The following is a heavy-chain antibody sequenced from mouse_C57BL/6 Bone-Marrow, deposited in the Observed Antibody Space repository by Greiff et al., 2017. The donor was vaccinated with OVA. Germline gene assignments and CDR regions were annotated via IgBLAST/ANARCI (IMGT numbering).Heavy chain of an antibody. D-gene: IGHD1-1*01. V-gene: IGHV5-17*01. CDR1: GFTFSDYG. Sequence: EVQLVESGGGLVKPGGSLKLSCGASGFTFSDYGMHWVRQAPEKGLEWVAYISSGSSTIYYADTVKGRFTLSRDNAKNTLFLQMTSLRSEDTAMYYCARNYGSSYYFDYWGQGTTLTVSS. J-gene: IGHJ2*01. CDR2: ISSGSSTI. CDR3: ARNYGSSYYFDY.